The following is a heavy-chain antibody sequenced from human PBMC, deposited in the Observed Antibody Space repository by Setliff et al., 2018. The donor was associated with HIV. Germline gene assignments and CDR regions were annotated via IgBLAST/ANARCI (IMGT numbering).Heavy chain of an antibody. CDR2: INHSGST. Sequence: PSETLSLTCAVYGGSFSGYYWSWIRRPPGKGLEWIGEINHSGSTNYNPSLKSRVTISVDTSKNQFSLKLSSVTAADTAVYYCARHANGPYGPFGDLLYFDYWGLGTLVTVSS. J-gene: IGHJ4*02. CDR3: ARHANGPYGPFGDLLYFDY. V-gene: IGHV4-34*01. CDR1: GGSFSGYY. D-gene: IGHD2-21*02.